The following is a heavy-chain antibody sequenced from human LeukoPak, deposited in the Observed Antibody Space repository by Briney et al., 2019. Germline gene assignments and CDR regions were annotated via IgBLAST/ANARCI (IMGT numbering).Heavy chain of an antibody. CDR1: GGTFSSYA. D-gene: IGHD5-12*01. Sequence: VASVKVSCKASGGTFSSYAISRVRQAPGQGLEWMGGIIPIFGTANYAQKFQGRVTITTDESTSTAYMELSSLRSEDTAVYYCASHSRSGYAAHPLDYWGQGTLVTVSS. CDR3: ASHSRSGYAAHPLDY. CDR2: IIPIFGTA. J-gene: IGHJ4*02. V-gene: IGHV1-69*05.